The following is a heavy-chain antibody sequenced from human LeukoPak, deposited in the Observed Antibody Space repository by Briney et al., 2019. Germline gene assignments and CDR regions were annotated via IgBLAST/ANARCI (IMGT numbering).Heavy chain of an antibody. CDR2: ISYDGSNK. CDR1: GFTFSSYG. V-gene: IGHV3-30*18. CDR3: AKYNGDALYYFDY. D-gene: IGHD4-17*01. Sequence: GGSLRLSCAASGFTFSSYGIHWVRQAPGKGLEWVAVISYDGSNKYYADSVRGRFTISRDNSKNTLYLQMNSLRAEDTAVYYCAKYNGDALYYFDYWGQGTLVTVSS. J-gene: IGHJ4*02.